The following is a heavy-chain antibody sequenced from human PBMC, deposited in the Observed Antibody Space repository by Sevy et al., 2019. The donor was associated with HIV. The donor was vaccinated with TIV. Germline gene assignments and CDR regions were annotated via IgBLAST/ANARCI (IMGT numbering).Heavy chain of an antibody. CDR2: IRSSGDV. CDR1: GFTFSTYN. J-gene: IGHJ5*02. D-gene: IGHD3-16*01. V-gene: IGHV3-21*05. Sequence: GGSLRLSCAASGFTFSTYNMNWVRQAPGKGLEWISKIRSSGDVYYADSVKGRFTNSRDNSKKSLSLQMNSLRVDDTAVYYCLRSGGAYDDGFDPWGQGTLVTVSS. CDR3: LRSGGAYDDGFDP.